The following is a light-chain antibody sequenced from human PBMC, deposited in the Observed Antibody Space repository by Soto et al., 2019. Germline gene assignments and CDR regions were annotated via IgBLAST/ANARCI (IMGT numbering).Light chain of an antibody. Sequence: QSALTQPASVSGSPGQSITISCTGTSSDVGSYNLVSWYQQQPGKAPKHMIYEGSKRPSGVSNRFSGSKSGNTASLTISGLQAEDEADYYCCSYAGSSTWVFGGGTMLTVL. J-gene: IGLJ3*02. CDR1: SSDVGSYNL. CDR3: CSYAGSSTWV. CDR2: EGS. V-gene: IGLV2-23*01.